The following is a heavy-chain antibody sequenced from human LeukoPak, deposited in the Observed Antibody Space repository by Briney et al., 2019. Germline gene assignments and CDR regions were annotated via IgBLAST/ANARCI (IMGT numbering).Heavy chain of an antibody. CDR3: ARDYYDSRSHDGRGGSYYMDV. CDR1: GGSISSYF. V-gene: IGHV4-4*07. CDR2: IYTSGST. D-gene: IGHD3-22*01. Sequence: PSETLSLTCTVSGGSISSYFWSWIRQPAGKGLEWLGRIYTSGSTIYNPSLKSRVTISVDKSKNQFSLNLTSVTAADTAVYYCARDYYDSRSHDGRGGSYYMDVWGKGTTVTVSS. J-gene: IGHJ6*03.